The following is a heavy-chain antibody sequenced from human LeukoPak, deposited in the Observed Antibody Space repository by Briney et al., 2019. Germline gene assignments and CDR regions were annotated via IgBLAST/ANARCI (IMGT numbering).Heavy chain of an antibody. J-gene: IGHJ6*03. CDR3: ARTPLLVRMGYYYYYMDV. Sequence: PSETLSLTCAVSGYSISSGYYWGWIRQPPGKGLEWIGSIYHSGSTYYNPSLKSRVTISVDTSKNQFSLKLSSVTAADTAMYYCARTPLLVRMGYYYYYMDVWDKGTTVTVSS. V-gene: IGHV4-38-2*01. CDR1: GYSISSGYY. D-gene: IGHD2-8*01. CDR2: IYHSGST.